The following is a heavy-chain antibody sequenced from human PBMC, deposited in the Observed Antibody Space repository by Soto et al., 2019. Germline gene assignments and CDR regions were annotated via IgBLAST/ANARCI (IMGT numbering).Heavy chain of an antibody. CDR3: AKDQGKIAEAFDI. J-gene: IGHJ3*02. CDR1: GFTFSSSA. CDR2: ISGSVGST. Sequence: EVQLLESGGGLVQPGGSLRLSCAASGFTFSSSAMSWFSQAPGKGLEWVSAISGSVGSTYYADSVKGQFTISRDNSKNTLYLQMNSLRAEDTAVYYCAKDQGKIAEAFDIWGQGTMVTVSS. V-gene: IGHV3-23*01. D-gene: IGHD2-21*01.